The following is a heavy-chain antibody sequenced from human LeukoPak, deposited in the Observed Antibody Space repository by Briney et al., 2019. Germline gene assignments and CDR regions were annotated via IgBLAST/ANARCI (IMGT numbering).Heavy chain of an antibody. V-gene: IGHV3-74*03. CDR1: GFTFNTYW. J-gene: IGHJ4*02. D-gene: IGHD3-9*01. Sequence: PGGSLRLSCVASGFTFNTYWMHWVRQAPGKGLVWVARVNREGTTTTYADSVKGRFTISRDNAKNTLYLQMNNLRAEDTAVYYCARDLDWILFDYWGQGTLVTVSS. CDR2: VNREGTTT. CDR3: ARDLDWILFDY.